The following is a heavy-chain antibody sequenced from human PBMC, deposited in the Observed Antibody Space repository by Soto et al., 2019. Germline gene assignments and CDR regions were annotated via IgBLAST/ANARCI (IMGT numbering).Heavy chain of an antibody. CDR3: ARDVGYCSGGSCYQNWFDP. V-gene: IGHV3-48*01. CDR2: ISSSSSTI. D-gene: IGHD2-15*01. Sequence: GGSLRLSCAASGFTFSSYSMNWVRQAPGKGLEWVSYISSSSSTIYYADSVKGRFTISRDNAKNSLYLQMNSLRAEDTAVYYCARDVGYCSGGSCYQNWFDPWGQGTLVTVSS. CDR1: GFTFSSYS. J-gene: IGHJ5*02.